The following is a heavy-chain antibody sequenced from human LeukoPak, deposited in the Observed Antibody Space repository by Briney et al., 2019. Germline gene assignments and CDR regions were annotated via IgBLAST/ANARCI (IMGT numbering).Heavy chain of an antibody. D-gene: IGHD1-26*01. CDR3: ARAKSSPGFAYDY. Sequence: SETLSLTCTVSGGSISSTTYYWGWIRQPPGKGLEWIGSIYYSGSTHYSPSLKSRVTISVNTSKNQFSLKLSSVTAADTAVYYCARAKSSPGFAYDYWGQGTLVTVSS. J-gene: IGHJ4*02. CDR2: IYYSGST. V-gene: IGHV4-39*07. CDR1: GGSISSTTYY.